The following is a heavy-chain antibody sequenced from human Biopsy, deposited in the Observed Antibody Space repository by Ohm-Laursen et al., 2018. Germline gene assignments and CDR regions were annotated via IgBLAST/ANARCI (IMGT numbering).Heavy chain of an antibody. V-gene: IGHV1-69*04. Sequence: SVKVSCKASGGSFSTYAVSWVRQAPGQGLEWMGKIIPMLDVANYAQKFQGRVTITADKLTSTAYMELAILRSEDTAVYYCAIYGGTEPEGDWGQGTLPTVSS. CDR1: GGSFSTYA. J-gene: IGHJ4*02. CDR2: IIPMLDVA. D-gene: IGHD3-16*01. CDR3: AIYGGTEPEGD.